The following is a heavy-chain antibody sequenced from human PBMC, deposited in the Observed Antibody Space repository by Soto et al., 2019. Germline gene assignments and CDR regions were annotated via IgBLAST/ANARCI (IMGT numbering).Heavy chain of an antibody. J-gene: IGHJ4*02. Sequence: ASVKVSCKASGYTFTSYAMHWVRQAPGQRLEWMGWMNPNNGNAGFAQKFRGRINMTRNTSISTAYLELSSLRSDDSAVYFCARRKERSGPYYLDLWGQGTQVTVSS. CDR2: MNPNNGNA. V-gene: IGHV1-8*02. CDR1: GYTFTSYA. CDR3: ARRKERSGPYYLDL. D-gene: IGHD6-25*01.